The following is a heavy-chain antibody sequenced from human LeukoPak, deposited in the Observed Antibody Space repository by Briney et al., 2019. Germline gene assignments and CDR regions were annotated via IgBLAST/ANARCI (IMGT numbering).Heavy chain of an antibody. V-gene: IGHV3-21*01. CDR2: ISSSSSYI. CDR3: ARDEDGYEGSSDY. CDR1: GFTFSSYS. Sequence: PGGSLRLSCAASGFTFSSYSMNWVRQAPGKWLEWVSSISSSSSYIYYADSVKGRFTISRDNAKNSLYLQMNSLRGEDTAVYYCARDEDGYEGSSDYWGQGTLVTVSS. J-gene: IGHJ4*02. D-gene: IGHD5-18*01.